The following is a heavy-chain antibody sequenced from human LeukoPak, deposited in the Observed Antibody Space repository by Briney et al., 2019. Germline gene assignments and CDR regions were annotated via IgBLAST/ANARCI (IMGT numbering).Heavy chain of an antibody. V-gene: IGHV3-48*03. CDR1: GFTFSSYE. J-gene: IGHJ4*02. D-gene: IGHD6-6*01. CDR3: ARPPAARRGDY. Sequence: PGGSLRLSCAASGFTFSSYEMNWVRQAPGKGLEWVSYISSSGSTIYYADSVKGRFTISRDNAKNSLYLQMNSLRAEDTAVYYRARPPAARRGDYWGQGTLVTVSS. CDR2: ISSSGSTI.